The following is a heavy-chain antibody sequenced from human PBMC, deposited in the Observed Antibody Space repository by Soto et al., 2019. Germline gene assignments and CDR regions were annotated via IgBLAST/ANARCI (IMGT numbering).Heavy chain of an antibody. CDR1: GGSVSSGSYY. CDR2: IYYSGST. J-gene: IGHJ4*02. Sequence: SETLSLTCTVSGGSVSSGSYYWSWIRQPPGKGLEWIGYIYYSGSTNYNPSLKSRVTISVDTSKNQFSLKLSSVTAADAAVYYCARVPPVLGSGYYFDYWGQGTLVTVSS. D-gene: IGHD3-3*01. CDR3: ARVPPVLGSGYYFDY. V-gene: IGHV4-61*01.